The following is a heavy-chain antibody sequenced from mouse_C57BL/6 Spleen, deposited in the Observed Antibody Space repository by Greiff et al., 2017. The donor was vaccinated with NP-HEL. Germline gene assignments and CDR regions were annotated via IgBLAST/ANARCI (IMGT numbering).Heavy chain of an antibody. V-gene: IGHV1-18*01. CDR1: GYTFTDYN. CDR3: ARSYNYYDYDKDAMDY. Sequence: VQLKQSGPELVKPGASVKIPCKASGYTFTDYNMDWVKQSHGKSLEWIGDINPNNGGTIYNQKFKGKATLTVDKSSSTAYMELRSLTSEDTAVYYCARSYNYYDYDKDAMDYWGQGTSVTVSS. J-gene: IGHJ4*01. CDR2: INPNNGGT. D-gene: IGHD2-4*01.